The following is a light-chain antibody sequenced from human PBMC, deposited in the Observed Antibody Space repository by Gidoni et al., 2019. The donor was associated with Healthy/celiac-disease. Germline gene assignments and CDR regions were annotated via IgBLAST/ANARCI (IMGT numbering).Light chain of an antibody. V-gene: IGKV4-1*01. Sequence: DIVMTQSPDSLTVSLGERATINCKSSQNILYSSNNKNYLAWYQQKPGQPPKLLIYWASTRESGVPDRFSGGGSGTDFTLTISSLQAEDVAVYYCQQYYSTPPTFGQGTMVEIK. J-gene: IGKJ1*01. CDR1: QNILYSSNNKNY. CDR3: QQYYSTPPT. CDR2: WAS.